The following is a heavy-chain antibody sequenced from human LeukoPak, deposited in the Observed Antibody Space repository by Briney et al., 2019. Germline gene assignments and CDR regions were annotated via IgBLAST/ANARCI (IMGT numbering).Heavy chain of an antibody. V-gene: IGHV4-34*01. CDR2: INHSGST. J-gene: IGHJ3*02. D-gene: IGHD3-9*01. CDR1: GGSFSGYY. Sequence: SETLSLTCAVYGGSFSGYYWSWIRQPPGKGLEWIGEINHSGSTNYNPSLKSRVTISVDTSKNQFSLKLSSVTAADTAVYYCAREGDGTIAYAFEIWGQGTMVTVSS. CDR3: AREGDGTIAYAFEI.